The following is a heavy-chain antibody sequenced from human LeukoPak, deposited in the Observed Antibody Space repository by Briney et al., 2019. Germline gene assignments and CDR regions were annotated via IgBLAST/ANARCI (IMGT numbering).Heavy chain of an antibody. D-gene: IGHD2-2*01. CDR2: MNPNSGNT. CDR3: ARVPAAIGYYYYGMDV. J-gene: IGHJ6*02. CDR1: GYTFTSYD. V-gene: IGHV1-8*01. Sequence: ASVKVSCKASGYTFTSYDINWVRQATGQGLEWMGWMNPNSGNTGYALKFQGRVTMTRNTSISTAYMELSSLRSEDTAVYYCARVPAAIGYYYYGMDVWGQGTTVTVSS.